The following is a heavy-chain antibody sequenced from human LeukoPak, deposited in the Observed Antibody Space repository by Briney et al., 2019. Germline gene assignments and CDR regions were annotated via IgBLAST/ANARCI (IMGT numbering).Heavy chain of an antibody. J-gene: IGHJ2*01. V-gene: IGHV4-59*02. D-gene: IGHD4-17*01. CDR2: IYYSGST. CDR3: ARVRLDYGDYGASYWYFDL. Sequence: GSLRLSCAGSGFTVSSSCMSWIRQPPGKGLEWIGYIYYSGSTNYNPSLKSRVTISVDTSKNQFSLKLSSVTAADTAVYYCARVRLDYGDYGASYWYFDLWGRGTLVTVSS. CDR1: GFTVSSSC.